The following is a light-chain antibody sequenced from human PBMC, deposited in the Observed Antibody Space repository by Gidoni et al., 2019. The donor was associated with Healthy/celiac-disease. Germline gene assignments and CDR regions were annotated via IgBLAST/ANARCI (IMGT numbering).Light chain of an antibody. CDR2: DVS. CDR3: SSYTSSSTLV. CDR1: SSDVGGYNY. V-gene: IGLV2-14*03. J-gene: IGLJ1*01. Sequence: QSALTQPASASGSPGQPITISCTGTSSDVGGYNYVSWYQQHPGKAPKLMIYDVSNRPSGVSNRFSGSKSGNTASLTISGLQAEDEADYYCSSYTSSSTLVFGTGTKVTVL.